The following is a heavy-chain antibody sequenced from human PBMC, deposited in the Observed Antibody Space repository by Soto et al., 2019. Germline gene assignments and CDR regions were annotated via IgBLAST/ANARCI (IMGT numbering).Heavy chain of an antibody. CDR1: GFAFRSYG. Sequence: QVQLVESGGGVVQPGRSLGLSCTASGFAFRSYGLHWVRQAPGKGLEWVAVISHDGGNERYADSVKGRFTISRDNSKNTLYLQMNSLSAEDTAVYYCAKDTYYHDSTGYYVFDYWGQGTLVTVSS. V-gene: IGHV3-30*18. CDR2: ISHDGGNE. J-gene: IGHJ4*02. D-gene: IGHD3-22*01. CDR3: AKDTYYHDSTGYYVFDY.